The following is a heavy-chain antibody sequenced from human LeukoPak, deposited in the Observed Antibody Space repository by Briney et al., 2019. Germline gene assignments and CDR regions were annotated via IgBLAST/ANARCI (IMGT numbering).Heavy chain of an antibody. CDR3: AKGRLPTYYYYGMDV. CDR1: GFTFSSYG. J-gene: IGHJ6*02. Sequence: PGGSLRLSCAASGFTFSSYGMHWVRQAPGKGLEWVAVISYDGSNKYYADSVKGRFTISRDNSKNTLYLQMNSLRAEDTAVYYCAKGRLPTYYYYGMDVWGQGTTVTVSS. V-gene: IGHV3-30*18. CDR2: ISYDGSNK. D-gene: IGHD2-15*01.